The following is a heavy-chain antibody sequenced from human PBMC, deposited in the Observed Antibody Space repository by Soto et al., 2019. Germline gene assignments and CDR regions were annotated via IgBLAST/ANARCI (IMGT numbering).Heavy chain of an antibody. D-gene: IGHD2-15*01. V-gene: IGHV1-18*01. Sequence: QAQLVQSGAEVKKPGASVKVSGQAGGYTLADYGISWARQAPGQGLEWMGWIGPYNGNTNYAQNLQDRVTMTTDTSTNTAYMELRSLRSDDTALYYCARCYCSVGSCYTCWHFDLWGRGTLLTVSS. CDR1: GYTLADYG. CDR3: ARCYCSVGSCYTCWHFDL. CDR2: IGPYNGNT. J-gene: IGHJ2*01.